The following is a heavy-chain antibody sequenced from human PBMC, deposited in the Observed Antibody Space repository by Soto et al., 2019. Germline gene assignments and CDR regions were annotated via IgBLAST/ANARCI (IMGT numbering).Heavy chain of an antibody. CDR1: GGSISSCDYY. D-gene: IGHD5-18*01. CDR3: AREVYSYGYGDY. Sequence: QVQLQESGPGLVKPSQTLSLTCTVSGGSISSCDYYWSWIRQAPGKGREWIGYIYYSGSTYYNQPLKSRVTISVDTSKNQFSLKLSSVTAADTAVYYCAREVYSYGYGDYWGQGTLVTVSS. CDR2: IYYSGST. V-gene: IGHV4-30-4*01. J-gene: IGHJ4*02.